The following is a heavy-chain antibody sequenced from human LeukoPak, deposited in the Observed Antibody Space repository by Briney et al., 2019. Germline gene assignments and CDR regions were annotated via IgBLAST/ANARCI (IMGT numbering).Heavy chain of an antibody. J-gene: IGHJ5*02. CDR1: GFTLSSYW. CDR2: IKQDGSEK. V-gene: IGHV3-7*01. CDR3: ARVREYYYDSSGYYP. Sequence: GGSLRLSCAASGFTLSSYWMSWVRQAPGKGLEWVANIKQDGSEKYYVDSVKGRFTISRDNAKNSLYLQMNSLRAEDTAVYYCARVREYYYDSSGYYPWGQGTLVTVSS. D-gene: IGHD3-22*01.